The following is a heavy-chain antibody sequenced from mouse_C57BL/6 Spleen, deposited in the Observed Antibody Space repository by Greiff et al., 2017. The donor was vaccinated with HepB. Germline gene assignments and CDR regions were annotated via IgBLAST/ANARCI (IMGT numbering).Heavy chain of an antibody. CDR3: ARGYSKYWYFDV. V-gene: IGHV1-81*01. CDR2: IYPRSGNT. D-gene: IGHD2-5*01. Sequence: QVQLQQSGAELARPGASVKLSCKASGYTFTSYGISWVKQRTGQGLEWIGEIYPRSGNTYYNEKFKGKATLTADKSSSTAYMELRSLTSEDSAVYFCARGYSKYWYFDVWGTGTTVTVSS. CDR1: GYTFTSYG. J-gene: IGHJ1*03.